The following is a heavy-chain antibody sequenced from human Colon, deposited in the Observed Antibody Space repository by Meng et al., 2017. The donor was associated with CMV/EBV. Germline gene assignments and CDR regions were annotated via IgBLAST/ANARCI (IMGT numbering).Heavy chain of an antibody. CDR1: GASITSYY. D-gene: IGHD3-10*01. CDR3: ARDSNLSGLAY. V-gene: IGHV4-4*07. CDR2: VYISGNT. J-gene: IGHJ4*02. Sequence: QLQLRESGPGLVKPSDTLALTCTVSGASITSYYWSWIRQPAGKGLEWIGRVYISGNTNYNPSLKSRVTMSIDTSKNQLSLNIRSVTAADTAVYYCARDSNLSGLAYWGQGTLVTVSS.